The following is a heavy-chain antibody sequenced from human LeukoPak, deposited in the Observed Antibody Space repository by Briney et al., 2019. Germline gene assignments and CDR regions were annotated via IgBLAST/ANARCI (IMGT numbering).Heavy chain of an antibody. J-gene: IGHJ4*02. Sequence: GESLKISCKGSGYSFTSYWIGWVRQMPGKGLEWMGIIYPGDSDTRYSPSFQGQVTISADKSISTAYLQWSSLKASDTAMYYCARLAGSGSYYHHFDYWGQGTPVTVSS. D-gene: IGHD1-26*01. CDR2: IYPGDSDT. CDR1: GYSFTSYW. CDR3: ARLAGSGSYYHHFDY. V-gene: IGHV5-51*01.